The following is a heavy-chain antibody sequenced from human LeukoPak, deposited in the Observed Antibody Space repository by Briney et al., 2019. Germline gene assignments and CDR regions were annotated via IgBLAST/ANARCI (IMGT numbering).Heavy chain of an antibody. V-gene: IGHV3-7*01. J-gene: IGHJ4*02. D-gene: IGHD6-19*01. CDR3: MGRIGWLPSY. CDR2: IKQDGSER. CDR1: GLTFSAYW. Sequence: GGSLRLSCAASGLTFSAYWGNWVREAPGKGLEWVANIKQDGSERNYVDSVKGRFTISRDNAENSLYLQMNSLRVDDPAVYYCMGRIGWLPSYWGQGTLVTVSS.